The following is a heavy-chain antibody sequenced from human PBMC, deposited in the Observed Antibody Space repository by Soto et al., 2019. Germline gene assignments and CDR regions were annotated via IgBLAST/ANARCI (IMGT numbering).Heavy chain of an antibody. CDR1: GGGFSTYA. J-gene: IGHJ4*02. V-gene: IGHV1-69*01. CDR2: ITPIFDTT. Sequence: QVQLVQSGAEVKKPGSSVKVSCKASGGGFSTYAITWVRQAPGQGLEWMGGITPIFDTTNYAQKFQGRVTITADESTTTVHMELTSLTSEDTAVYYCQRRATTSYFDYWGQGTLVTVSS. D-gene: IGHD4-17*01. CDR3: QRRATTSYFDY.